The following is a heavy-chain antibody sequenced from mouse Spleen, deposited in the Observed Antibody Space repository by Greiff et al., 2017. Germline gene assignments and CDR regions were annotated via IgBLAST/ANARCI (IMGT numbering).Heavy chain of an antibody. CDR3: ARPTGHFDY. D-gene: IGHD4-1*02. Sequence: QVQLKESGAELVKPGASVKLSCKASGYTFTSYWMHWVKQRPGQGLEWIGMIHPNSGSTNYNEKFKSKGTLTVDKSSSTAYMQLSSLTSEDSAVYYCARPTGHFDYWGQGTTLTVSS. V-gene: IGHV1-64*01. J-gene: IGHJ2*01. CDR2: IHPNSGST. CDR1: GYTFTSYW.